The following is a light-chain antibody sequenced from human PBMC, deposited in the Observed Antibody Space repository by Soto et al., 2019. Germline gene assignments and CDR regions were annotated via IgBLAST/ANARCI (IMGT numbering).Light chain of an antibody. V-gene: IGKV1-17*01. J-gene: IGKJ4*01. CDR3: LKHNTYQFT. CDR2: AAS. Sequence: DIPFTRSPSSXCDTAKQRVPTRCRVSKDIRNDFSWYQQKQGREXKXXXYAASALKSGVQSRFSGSRSGKEFNLKIARMPPADFETYHCLKHNTYQFTFGGGTQVDI. CDR1: KDIRND.